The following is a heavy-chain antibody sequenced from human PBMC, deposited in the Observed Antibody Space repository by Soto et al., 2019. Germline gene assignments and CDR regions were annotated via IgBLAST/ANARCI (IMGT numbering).Heavy chain of an antibody. J-gene: IGHJ5*02. V-gene: IGHV4-59*01. CDR1: GGSISSYY. CDR3: ARTIFGVVPNNWFDP. D-gene: IGHD3-3*01. Sequence: SETLSLTCTVSGGSISSYYWSWIRQPPGKGLEWIGYIYYSGSTNYNPSLKSRVTISVDTSKNQFSLKLSSVTAADTAVYYCARTIFGVVPNNWFDPWGQGTLVTVPS. CDR2: IYYSGST.